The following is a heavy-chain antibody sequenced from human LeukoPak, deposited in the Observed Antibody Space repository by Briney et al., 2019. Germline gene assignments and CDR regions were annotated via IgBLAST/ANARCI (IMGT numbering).Heavy chain of an antibody. J-gene: IGHJ4*02. D-gene: IGHD5-18*01. Sequence: PGGSLRLSCAASGFTFSSYWMSWVRQAPGKGLEWVANIKQDGSEKYYVDSVKGRFTISRDNAKNSLYLQMNSLRAEDTAVYYCARVPRIQLWLLPDYWGQGTLVTVSS. CDR3: ARVPRIQLWLLPDY. V-gene: IGHV3-7*04. CDR1: GFTFSSYW. CDR2: IKQDGSEK.